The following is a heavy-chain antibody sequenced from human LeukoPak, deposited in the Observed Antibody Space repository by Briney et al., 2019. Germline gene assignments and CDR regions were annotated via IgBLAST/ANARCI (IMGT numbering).Heavy chain of an antibody. V-gene: IGHV1-69*13. D-gene: IGHD4-17*01. CDR1: GYTFTGYY. CDR3: ARGLHGDYGYFDY. CDR2: VIPMFATA. J-gene: IGHJ4*02. Sequence: SVKVSCKASGYTFTGYYIHWVRQAPGQGLEWMGGVIPMFATANYAPKFQDRVTITADESTSTAYMELRSLRSEDTAVYHCARGLHGDYGYFDYWGQGTLVTVSS.